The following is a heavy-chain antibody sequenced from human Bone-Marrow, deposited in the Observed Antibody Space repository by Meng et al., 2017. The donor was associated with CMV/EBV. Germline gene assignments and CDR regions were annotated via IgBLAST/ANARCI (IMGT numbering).Heavy chain of an antibody. CDR1: GGSISSYY. Sequence: SETLSLTCTVSGGSISSYYWSWIRQPPGKGLEWIGYIYYSGSTNYNPSLKSRVTISVDTSKNQFSLKLSSVTAADTAVYYCARGGSHTYYDFWSGPNWFDPCGQGTLVTVSS. J-gene: IGHJ5*02. V-gene: IGHV4-59*01. D-gene: IGHD3-3*01. CDR2: IYYSGST. CDR3: ARGGSHTYYDFWSGPNWFDP.